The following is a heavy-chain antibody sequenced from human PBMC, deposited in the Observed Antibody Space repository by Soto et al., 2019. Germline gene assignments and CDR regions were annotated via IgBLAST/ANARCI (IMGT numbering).Heavy chain of an antibody. CDR2: IIPIFGTA. CDR1: RGTFSSYT. D-gene: IGHD5-12*01. J-gene: IGHJ2*01. Sequence: QVQLVQSGAEVKKPGSSVTVSCKASRGTFSSYTISWVRQAPGQGLEWMGGIIPIFGTANYAQKFQGRVTITADESTSTAYMELSSLRSEDTAVSYCARGNHRWLQLWYLDLWGRGTLVTVSS. CDR3: ARGNHRWLQLWYLDL. V-gene: IGHV1-69*12.